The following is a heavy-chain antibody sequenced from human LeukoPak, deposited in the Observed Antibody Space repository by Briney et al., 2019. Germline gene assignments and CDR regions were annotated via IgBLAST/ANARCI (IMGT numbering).Heavy chain of an antibody. V-gene: IGHV3-7*03. Sequence: PGGSLRLSCAASGFTLSNHWMTWVRQVPGRGPEWVANVNRDGSETYYLDSVKGRFTISRDNAKNSLYLQMNSLRAEDTAVYYCARESPYYYDSPDAFDIWGQGTMVTVSS. D-gene: IGHD3-22*01. CDR1: GFTLSNHW. CDR3: ARESPYYYDSPDAFDI. J-gene: IGHJ3*02. CDR2: VNRDGSET.